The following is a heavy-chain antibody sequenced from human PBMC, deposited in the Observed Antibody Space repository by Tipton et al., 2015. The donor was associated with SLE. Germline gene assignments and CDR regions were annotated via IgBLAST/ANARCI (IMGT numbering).Heavy chain of an antibody. CDR2: IYHSGST. V-gene: IGHV4-39*07. CDR1: GDSINSSNYF. Sequence: TLPLTCTVSGDSINSSNYFWAWIRQPPGKGLEWIGSIYHSGSTYYNPSLKSRVTISVDTSKNQFSLKLSSVTAADTAVYYCAREDYYESRGSFGYWGQGALVTVSS. D-gene: IGHD3-22*01. CDR3: AREDYYESRGSFGY. J-gene: IGHJ4*02.